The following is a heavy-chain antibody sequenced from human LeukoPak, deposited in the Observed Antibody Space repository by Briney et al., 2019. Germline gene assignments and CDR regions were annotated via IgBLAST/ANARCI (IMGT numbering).Heavy chain of an antibody. CDR1: GGSFSGYY. Sequence: PSETLSLTCAVYGGSFSGYYWSWIRQPPGKGLEWIGYIYYSGSTYYNPSLKSRVTISVDTSKNQFSLKLSSVTAADTAVYYCARATGSSSSGFDYWGQGTLVTVSS. CDR2: IYYSGST. V-gene: IGHV4-34*09. CDR3: ARATGSSSSGFDY. D-gene: IGHD6-6*01. J-gene: IGHJ4*02.